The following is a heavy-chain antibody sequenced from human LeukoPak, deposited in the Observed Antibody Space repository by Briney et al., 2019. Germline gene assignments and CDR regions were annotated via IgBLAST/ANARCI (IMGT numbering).Heavy chain of an antibody. CDR2: IYHSGST. J-gene: IGHJ4*02. CDR1: GYSISSGYY. D-gene: IGHD4-17*01. CDR3: ARTPGDYGFDY. Sequence: PSXTLSLTCAVSGYSISSGYYWGWIRQPPGKGLEWIGSIYHSGSTYYNPSLKSRITISVDTSKNQFSLKLSSVTAADTAVYYCARTPGDYGFDYWGQGTLVTVSS. V-gene: IGHV4-38-2*01.